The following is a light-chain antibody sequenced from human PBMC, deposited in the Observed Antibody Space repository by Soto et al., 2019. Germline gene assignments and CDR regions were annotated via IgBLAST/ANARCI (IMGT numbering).Light chain of an antibody. CDR2: EFS. CDR3: SSFRSGTTL. CDR1: SSDIGGYNF. Sequence: QSALTQPASVSGSPGQSITISCTGTSSDIGGYNFVSWYHQHPGKAPKLMIYEFSNRPSGVSDRFSGSKSGNTASLTISGLQAEDEADYYCSSFRSGTTLFATGTKLTVL. V-gene: IGLV2-14*01. J-gene: IGLJ1*01.